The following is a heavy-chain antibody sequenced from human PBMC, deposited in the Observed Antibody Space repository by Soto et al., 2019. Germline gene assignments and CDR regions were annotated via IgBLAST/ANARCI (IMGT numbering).Heavy chain of an antibody. J-gene: IGHJ4*02. CDR2: INHSGST. Sequence: SETLSLTCAVYGGSFSGYYWSWIRQPPGKGLEWIGEINHSGSTNYNPSLKSRVTISVDTSKNQFSLKLSSVTAADTAVYYCARGRYYDILTGYYCDYWGQGTLVTVSS. V-gene: IGHV4-34*01. CDR1: GGSFSGYY. D-gene: IGHD3-9*01. CDR3: ARGRYYDILTGYYCDY.